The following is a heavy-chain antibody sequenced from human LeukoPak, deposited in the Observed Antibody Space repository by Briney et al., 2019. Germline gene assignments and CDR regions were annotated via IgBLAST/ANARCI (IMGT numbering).Heavy chain of an antibody. CDR1: GGSFSGYY. CDR3: AREAVTTAFAYYYMDV. CDR2: INHSGST. J-gene: IGHJ6*03. V-gene: IGHV4-34*01. D-gene: IGHD4-17*01. Sequence: SETLSLTCAVYGGSFSGYYWSWLRQPPGKGLEWIGEINHSGSTNYNPSLKSRVTISVDTSKNQFSLKLSSVTAADTAVYYCAREAVTTAFAYYYMDVWGKGTTVTVSS.